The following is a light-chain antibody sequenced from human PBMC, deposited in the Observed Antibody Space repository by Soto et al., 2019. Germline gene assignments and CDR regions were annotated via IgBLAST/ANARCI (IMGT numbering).Light chain of an antibody. J-gene: IGKJ1*01. V-gene: IGKV3-15*01. CDR1: QTVSSS. CDR3: QQYNNWPPWT. CDR2: GAS. Sequence: EIVMTQSPATLSVSPGERATVSCRACQTVSSSLAWYQQRPGQAPRLLIYGASTRATGIPARFSGSGSGTEFTLTISSLQSEDFAVYYCQQYNNWPPWTFGQGTKVDIK.